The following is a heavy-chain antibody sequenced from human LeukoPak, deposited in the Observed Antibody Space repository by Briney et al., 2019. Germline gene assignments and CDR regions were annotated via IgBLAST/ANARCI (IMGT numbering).Heavy chain of an antibody. D-gene: IGHD1-26*01. CDR2: IKQDGSEK. J-gene: IGHJ4*02. CDR3: TTDPYSGSYSVDY. CDR1: GFTFSSYW. V-gene: IGHV3-7*01. Sequence: PGGSLRLSCAASGFTFSSYWMSWVRQAPGKGLEWVAHIKQDGSEKYYVDSVKGRFTISRDNAKNSLYLQMNSLRAEDTAVYYCTTDPYSGSYSVDYWGQGTLVTVSP.